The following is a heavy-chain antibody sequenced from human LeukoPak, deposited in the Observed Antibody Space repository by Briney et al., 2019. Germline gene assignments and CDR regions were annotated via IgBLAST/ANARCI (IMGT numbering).Heavy chain of an antibody. Sequence: RASVKVSCKASGYTFTSYGISWVRQAPGQGLEWMGWISAYNGDTYYAQNLQGRVTMTRDTSKSTAYMELSRLRSDDTAVYYCARVGWNQGFNYFDYWGQGTLVTVSS. CDR3: ARVGWNQGFNYFDY. V-gene: IGHV1-18*01. CDR2: ISAYNGDT. D-gene: IGHD1-1*01. J-gene: IGHJ4*02. CDR1: GYTFTSYG.